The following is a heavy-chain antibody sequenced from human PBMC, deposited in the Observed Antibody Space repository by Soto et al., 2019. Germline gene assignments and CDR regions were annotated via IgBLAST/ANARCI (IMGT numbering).Heavy chain of an antibody. V-gene: IGHV4-59*08. CDR1: GGSISSYY. CDR2: IYYSGST. J-gene: IGHJ4*02. D-gene: IGHD6-13*01. Sequence: SETLSPTYTVSGGSISSYYWSWIRQPPGKGLEWIGYIYYSGSTNYNPSLKSRIIMSIDTSTNQFSLKLTSVTAADTAVYYCTRHEGGAAADRPLDYWGQGTLVTVSS. CDR3: TRHEGGAAADRPLDY.